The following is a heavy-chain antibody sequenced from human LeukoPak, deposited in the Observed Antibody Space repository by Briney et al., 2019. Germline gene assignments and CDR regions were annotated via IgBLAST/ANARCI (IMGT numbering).Heavy chain of an antibody. CDR2: IYSGGST. D-gene: IGHD3-22*01. CDR1: GFIFSSYS. Sequence: GGSLRLSCAASGFIFSSYSMNWVRQAPGKGLEWVSVIYSGGSTYYADPVKGRFTISRDNSKNTLYLQMNSLRAEDTAVYYCAKGTYYYDSSGYYYRQGSEIDYWGQGTLVTVSS. V-gene: IGHV3-NL1*01. J-gene: IGHJ4*02. CDR3: AKGTYYYDSSGYYYRQGSEIDY.